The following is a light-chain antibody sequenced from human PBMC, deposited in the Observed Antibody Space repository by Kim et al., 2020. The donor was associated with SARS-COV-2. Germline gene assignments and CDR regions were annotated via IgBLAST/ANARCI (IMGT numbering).Light chain of an antibody. CDR1: RSTIRSNL. CDR3: ATWDDSLGGPV. Sequence: GQRVTTSCSGRRSTIRSNLFHWYRQIPKTAPKLIICSTDERPSGVPDRFSGSKSGTSASLAISALQSEDEGDYYCATWDDSLGGPVFGGGTQLTVL. CDR2: STD. J-gene: IGLJ3*02. V-gene: IGLV1-44*01.